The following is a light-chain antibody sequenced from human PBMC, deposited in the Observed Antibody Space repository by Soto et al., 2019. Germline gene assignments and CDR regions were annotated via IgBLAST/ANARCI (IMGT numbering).Light chain of an antibody. CDR3: HQYGTSPYT. V-gene: IGKV3-20*01. Sequence: EIVLTQSPGTLSLSPGERATLSCRASQSVRSDYLAWYQQKPGQAPRLLIYGASIRATGIPDRFSGRGSGTDFTLTISRLEPEDFAVYYCHQYGTSPYTFGQGTKLEIK. CDR2: GAS. J-gene: IGKJ2*01. CDR1: QSVRSDY.